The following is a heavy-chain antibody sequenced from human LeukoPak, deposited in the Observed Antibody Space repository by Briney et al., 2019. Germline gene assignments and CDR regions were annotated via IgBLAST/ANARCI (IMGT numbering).Heavy chain of an antibody. D-gene: IGHD6-13*01. CDR1: GLTFSSYA. Sequence: PGGSLRLSCAASGLTFSSYAMSWVRQAPGKGLEWVSGISGSGISTLYADSVQGRFIISRDNSNNTLYLEMNNLRAEDTAVYYCAKDRLKGIAAAGTGWFDSWGQGALVTVSS. V-gene: IGHV3-23*01. CDR2: ISGSGIST. CDR3: AKDRLKGIAAAGTGWFDS. J-gene: IGHJ5*01.